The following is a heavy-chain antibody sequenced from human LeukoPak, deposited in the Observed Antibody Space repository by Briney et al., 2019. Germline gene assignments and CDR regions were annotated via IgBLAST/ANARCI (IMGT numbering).Heavy chain of an antibody. V-gene: IGHV4-59*01. CDR1: GGSFSGYY. Sequence: SETLSLTCAVYGGSFSGYYWSWIRQPPGKGLEWIGYIYYSGSTNYNPSLKSRVTISVDTSKNQFSLKLSSVTAADTAVYYCARDQGGSGSYYNGYYYYGMDVWGQGTTVTVSS. J-gene: IGHJ6*02. CDR3: ARDQGGSGSYYNGYYYYGMDV. D-gene: IGHD3-10*01. CDR2: IYYSGST.